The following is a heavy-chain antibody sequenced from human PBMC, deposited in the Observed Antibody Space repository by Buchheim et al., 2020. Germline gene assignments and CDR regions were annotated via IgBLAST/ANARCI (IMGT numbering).Heavy chain of an antibody. Sequence: EVQLLESGGGLVQPGGSLRLSCAASGFTFGRYTMGWVRQDPGKGLEWVSDINESGGATWYEDSVRGRFTISRDNSENTLFLQMNSLRGEDTAVYFCARAGRASWYDYWGQGTL. CDR2: INESGGAT. V-gene: IGHV3-23*01. CDR1: GFTFGRYT. CDR3: ARAGRASWYDY. J-gene: IGHJ4*02. D-gene: IGHD6-13*01.